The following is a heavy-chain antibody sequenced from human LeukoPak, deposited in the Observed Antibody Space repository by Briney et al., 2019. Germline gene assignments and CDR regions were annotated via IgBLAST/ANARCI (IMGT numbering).Heavy chain of an antibody. CDR2: IHPNDAST. V-gene: IGHV5-51*01. CDR1: GYSFASYW. Sequence: GEPLKISCKASGYSFASYWIGWVRQTSGKGLGWMAIIHPNDASTIYSPSFQGQVTISADRSITTAYLQWNTLQASDTAIYYCARHNNWAFDYWDRGTLLTVSS. J-gene: IGHJ4*02. CDR3: ARHNNWAFDY. D-gene: IGHD1-20*01.